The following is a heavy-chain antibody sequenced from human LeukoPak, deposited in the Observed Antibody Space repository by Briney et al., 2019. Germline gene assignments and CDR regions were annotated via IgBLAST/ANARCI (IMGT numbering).Heavy chain of an antibody. V-gene: IGHV1-46*01. CDR3: ARGKGDNWNYGYFDY. Sequence: GASVKVSCKASGYTFTSYYMHWVRQAPGQGLEWMGIINPSGGSTNYAQKFQGRVTMTRDTSTNTVYMELSSLRSEDTAVYYCARGKGDNWNYGYFDYWGQGTLVTVSS. CDR1: GYTFTSYY. D-gene: IGHD1-7*01. CDR2: INPSGGST. J-gene: IGHJ4*02.